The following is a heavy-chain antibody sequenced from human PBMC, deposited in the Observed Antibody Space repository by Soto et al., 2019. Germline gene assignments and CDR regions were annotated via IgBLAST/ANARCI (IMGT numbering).Heavy chain of an antibody. CDR3: ARGHSTDCSNGVCSFFYNHEMDV. V-gene: IGHV1-2*04. CDR2: INPKSGGT. CDR1: GYSSTDYH. J-gene: IGHJ6*02. D-gene: IGHD2-8*01. Sequence: ASVKVSCKASGYSSTDYHIHWVRQAPGQGLEWLGRINPKSGGTSTAQKFQGWVTMTRDRSISTVYMELTRLRSDDTAVYFCARGHSTDCSNGVCSFFYNHEMDVWGQGTTVTV.